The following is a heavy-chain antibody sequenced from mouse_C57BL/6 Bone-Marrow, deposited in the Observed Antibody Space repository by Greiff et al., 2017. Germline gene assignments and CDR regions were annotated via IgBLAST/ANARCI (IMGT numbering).Heavy chain of an antibody. V-gene: IGHV1-54*01. CDR2: INPGSGGT. CDR1: GYAFTNYL. Sequence: VQLVESGAELVRPGTSVKVSCKASGYAFTNYLIEWVKQRPGQGLEWIGVINPGSGGTNYNEKFKGKATLTADKSSSTAYMQLSSLTSEDSAVYFCARSMNWDSWFAYWGQGTLVTVSA. D-gene: IGHD4-1*01. J-gene: IGHJ3*01. CDR3: ARSMNWDSWFAY.